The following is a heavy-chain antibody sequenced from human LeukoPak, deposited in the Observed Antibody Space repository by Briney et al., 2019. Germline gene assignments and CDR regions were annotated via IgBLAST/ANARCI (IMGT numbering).Heavy chain of an antibody. Sequence: PGGSLRLSCAASGFTFISYWMSGLGQAPEKGPQCLANRNQDGNEKYYVASVKGRFTISRDNAKKSLNLQMRRLRAEDTAVYYCAREGLWVGLDSGKTRHPYWDIWGQGTMVTVSS. J-gene: IGHJ3*02. CDR2: RNQDGNEK. V-gene: IGHV3-7*04. D-gene: IGHD2-21*01. CDR1: GFTFISYW. CDR3: AREGLWVGLDSGKTRHPYWDI.